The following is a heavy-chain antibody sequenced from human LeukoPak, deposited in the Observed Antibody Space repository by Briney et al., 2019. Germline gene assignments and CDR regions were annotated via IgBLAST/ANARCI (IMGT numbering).Heavy chain of an antibody. Sequence: SETLSLTCAVSGGSISSSNWWSWIRQPPGKGLEWIGYICHSGSTYYNPSLKSRVTISVDTSKNQFSLKLSSVTAADTAVYYCVSSIAPAENAFDIWGQGTMVTVSS. V-gene: IGHV4-28*01. J-gene: IGHJ3*02. D-gene: IGHD6-13*01. CDR1: GGSISSSNW. CDR3: VSSIAPAENAFDI. CDR2: ICHSGST.